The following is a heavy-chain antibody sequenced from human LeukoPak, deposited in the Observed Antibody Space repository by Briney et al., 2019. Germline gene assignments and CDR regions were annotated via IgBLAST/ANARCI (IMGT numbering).Heavy chain of an antibody. CDR1: GFTFSSYG. J-gene: IGHJ4*02. CDR3: VKSGTWPDFDS. D-gene: IGHD1-26*01. V-gene: IGHV3-64D*09. Sequence: PGGSLRLSCSASGFTFSSYGMHWVRQAPGKGLEYVSGISNKGGSTYYADSVKGRFTISRDNSKNTLHLQMSSLRADDTAVYYCVKSGTWPDFDSWGQGTLVTVSS. CDR2: ISNKGGST.